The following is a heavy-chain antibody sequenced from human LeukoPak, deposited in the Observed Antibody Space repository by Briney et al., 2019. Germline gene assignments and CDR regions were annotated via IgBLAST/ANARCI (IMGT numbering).Heavy chain of an antibody. V-gene: IGHV1-69*01. CDR2: IIPIFGTA. Sequence: ASVKVSCKASGGTFSSYAISWVRQAPGQGLEWMGGIIPIFGTANYAQKFQGRVTITADESTSTAYMELSSLRSEDTAVYYCARPAVVIAAAGTWFDPWGQGTLVTVSS. CDR3: ARPAVVIAAAGTWFDP. D-gene: IGHD6-13*01. CDR1: GGTFSSYA. J-gene: IGHJ5*02.